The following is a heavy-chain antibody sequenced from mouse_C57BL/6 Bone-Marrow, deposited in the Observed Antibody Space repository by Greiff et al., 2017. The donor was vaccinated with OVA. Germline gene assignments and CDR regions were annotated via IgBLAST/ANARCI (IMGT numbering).Heavy chain of an antibody. D-gene: IGHD1-1*01. V-gene: IGHV5-6*01. CDR3: ARDRGYYYGSSGYFDV. Sequence: EVKLMESGGDLVKPGGSLKLSCAASGFTFSSYGMSWVRQTPDKRLEWVATISSGGSYTYYPDSVKGRFTISRDNAKNTRYVQMSSLKSEDTARYYCARDRGYYYGSSGYFDVWGTGTTVTVSS. CDR1: GFTFSSYG. J-gene: IGHJ1*03. CDR2: ISSGGSYT.